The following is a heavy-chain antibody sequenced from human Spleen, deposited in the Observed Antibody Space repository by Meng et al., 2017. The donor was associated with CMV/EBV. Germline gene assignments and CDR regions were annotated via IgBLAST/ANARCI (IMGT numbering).Heavy chain of an antibody. D-gene: IGHD2-21*01. V-gene: IGHV3-48*03. CDR2: IRGSDNKI. J-gene: IGHJ6*02. Sequence: GESLKISCAASGFTFSRYEMNWVRQAPGKGLEWISYIRGSDNKIYYADSVKGRFVISRDNAKNSLYLQMSSLRAEDTAVFYCARGKLRDVWGQGTTVTVSS. CDR3: ARGKLRDV. CDR1: GFTFSRYE.